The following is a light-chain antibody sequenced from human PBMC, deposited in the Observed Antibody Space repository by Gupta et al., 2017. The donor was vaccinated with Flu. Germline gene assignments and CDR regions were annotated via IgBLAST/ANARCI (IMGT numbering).Light chain of an antibody. CDR2: DVS. CDR3: SADTRSSHLV. V-gene: IGLV2-14*04. CDR1: SSDVGGDKY. J-gene: IGLJ1*01. Sequence: SMTISCTGTSSDVGGDKYVCWYQQHPGKAHNLMIYDVSKRPAGVANRYSGSKSGNTASLTISGLQEEDEADYYGSADTRSSHLVFGTGTKLTVL.